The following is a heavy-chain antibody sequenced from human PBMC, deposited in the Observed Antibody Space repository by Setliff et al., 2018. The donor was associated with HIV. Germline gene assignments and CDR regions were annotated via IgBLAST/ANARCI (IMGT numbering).Heavy chain of an antibody. CDR3: AREAPRYASGAFDM. CDR2: IYTSGTT. J-gene: IGHJ3*02. CDR1: GGSISSGGFY. V-gene: IGHV4-61*02. D-gene: IGHD3-10*01. Sequence: SETLSLTCTVSGGSISSGGFYWYWIRQPAGKGLEWIGRIYTSGTTNYNPSLKSRVTISMDTSKSQFSLRLTSVTAADTAVYYCAREAPRYASGAFDMWGLGTMVTVSS.